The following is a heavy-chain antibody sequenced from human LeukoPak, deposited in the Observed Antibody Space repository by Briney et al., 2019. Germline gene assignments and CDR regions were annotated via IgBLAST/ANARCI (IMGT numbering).Heavy chain of an antibody. D-gene: IGHD6-13*01. CDR3: ASDLKPGIAAAGTSYYYGMDV. V-gene: IGHV4-39*07. Sequence: SETLSLTCTVSGGSISSGNYFWSWIRQHPGKGLEWIGEINHSGSTNYNPSLKSRVTISVDTSKNQFSLKLSSVTAADTAVYYCASDLKPGIAAAGTSYYYGMDVWGQGTTVTVSS. J-gene: IGHJ6*02. CDR2: INHSGST. CDR1: GGSISSGNYF.